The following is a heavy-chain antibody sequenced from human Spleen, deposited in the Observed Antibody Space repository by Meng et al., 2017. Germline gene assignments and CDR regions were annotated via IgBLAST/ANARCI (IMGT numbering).Heavy chain of an antibody. CDR1: GYNFPDYY. CDR2: INPKSGDT. Sequence: ASVKVSCKPSGYNFPDYYIHWVRRAPGQGLEEMGRINPKSGDTHYAQKFQARVTTTGDTSISTAYMELSGLRSDDTAMYYCARDEDISAAGKLFGDYWGQGTLVPSPQ. D-gene: IGHD6-25*01. J-gene: IGHJ4*02. CDR3: ARDEDISAAGKLFGDY. V-gene: IGHV1-2*06.